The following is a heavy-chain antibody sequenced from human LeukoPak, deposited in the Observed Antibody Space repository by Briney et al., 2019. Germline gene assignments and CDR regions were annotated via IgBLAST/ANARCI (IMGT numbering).Heavy chain of an antibody. CDR3: ARQIDGFREFDYFDY. Sequence: SETLSLTCTVSGGSISSSSYYWGWIRQPPGKGLEWIGCIYYTGRTYYHPSLKSRVTISVDTSKNHYSLKLSSVTAADTAVYYCARQIDGFREFDYFDYWGQGTLVTVSS. CDR2: IYYTGRT. CDR1: GGSISSSSYY. J-gene: IGHJ4*02. D-gene: IGHD3-10*01. V-gene: IGHV4-39*01.